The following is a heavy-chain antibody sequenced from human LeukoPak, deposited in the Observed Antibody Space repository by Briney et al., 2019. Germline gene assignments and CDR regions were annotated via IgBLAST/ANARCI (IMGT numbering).Heavy chain of an antibody. D-gene: IGHD3-9*01. CDR2: ISSSSSYI. CDR3: ASPLGKNYDILTGYPDY. J-gene: IGHJ4*02. CDR1: GFTFSSYS. Sequence: PGGSLRLSCAASGFTFSSYSMNWVRQAPGKGLEWVSSISSSSSYIYYADSVKGRFTISRDNAKNSLYLQMNSLRAEDTAVYYCASPLGKNYDILTGYPDYWGQRTLVTVSS. V-gene: IGHV3-21*01.